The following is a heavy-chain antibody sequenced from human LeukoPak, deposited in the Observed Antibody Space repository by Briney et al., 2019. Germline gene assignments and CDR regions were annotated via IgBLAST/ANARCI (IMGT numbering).Heavy chain of an antibody. V-gene: IGHV1-69*01. CDR2: IIPILGTA. CDR1: GGTFSSYA. CDR3: ARIPVDTNYYYYYMDV. J-gene: IGHJ6*03. Sequence: SVKVSCKASGGTFSSYAISWVRQAPGQGLEWMGGIIPILGTANYAQKFQGRVTITADESTSTAYMELSSLRSEDTAVYYCARIPVDTNYYYYYMDVWGKGTTVTVSS. D-gene: IGHD6-19*01.